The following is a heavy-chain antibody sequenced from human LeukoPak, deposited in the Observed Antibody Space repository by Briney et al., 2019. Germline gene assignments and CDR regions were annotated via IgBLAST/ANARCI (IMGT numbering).Heavy chain of an antibody. CDR2: ISSSGSTI. D-gene: IGHD1-7*01. CDR3: ARGTTGDYYYYYMDV. Sequence: GGSLRLSCAASGFTFSDYYMSWIRQAPGKGLEWVSYISSSGSTIYYPDSVKGRFTISRDNAKNSLYLQMNSLRAEDTAVYYCARGTTGDYYYYYMDVWGKGTTVTVPS. V-gene: IGHV3-11*01. J-gene: IGHJ6*03. CDR1: GFTFSDYY.